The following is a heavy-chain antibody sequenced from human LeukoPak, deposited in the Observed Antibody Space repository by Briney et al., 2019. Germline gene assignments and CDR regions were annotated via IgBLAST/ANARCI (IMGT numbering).Heavy chain of an antibody. J-gene: IGHJ3*01. CDR2: ISSTSTSI. CDR3: ARGFRAFDF. V-gene: IGHV3-21*01. Sequence: GGSLRLSCAASGFTFSSYAMSWVRQAPGKGLEWVSSISSTSTSIYHADSVKGRFTISRDNTKNSLYLQMDSLRAEDTAVYYCARGFRAFDFWAQGTMVTVSS. CDR1: GFTFSSYA.